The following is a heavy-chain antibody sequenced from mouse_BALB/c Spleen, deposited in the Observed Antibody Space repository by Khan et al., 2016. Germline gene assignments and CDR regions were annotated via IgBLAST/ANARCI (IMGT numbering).Heavy chain of an antibody. Sequence: EVKLEESGPDLVKPSQSLSFTCTVTGYSITSGYNWHWIRQFPGNKLEWMGYIYYSGDTNYNPSLKSRISITRDTSKNQFFLQLSSVTTEDTATYYCASYSNGSSSIYWGQGTTLTVSS. D-gene: IGHD1-1*01. V-gene: IGHV3-1*02. CDR2: IYYSGDT. CDR3: ASYSNGSSSIY. CDR1: GYSITSGYN. J-gene: IGHJ2*01.